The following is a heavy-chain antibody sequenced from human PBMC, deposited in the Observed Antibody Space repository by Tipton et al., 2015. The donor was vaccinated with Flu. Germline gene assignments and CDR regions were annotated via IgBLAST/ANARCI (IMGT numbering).Heavy chain of an antibody. V-gene: IGHV3-48*03. Sequence: GSLRLSCSASGFNLSSYEMNWVRQAPGKGLEWVSKIDIHSRSIDYADSVRGRFTISRDSAKRSVYLQMNSLRGEDTAVYHCATMQWDVLAVPGASPAYYFDHWGQGTLVTVSS. D-gene: IGHD2-2*01. CDR2: IDIHSRSI. J-gene: IGHJ4*02. CDR1: GFNLSSYE. CDR3: ATMQWDVLAVPGASPAYYFDH.